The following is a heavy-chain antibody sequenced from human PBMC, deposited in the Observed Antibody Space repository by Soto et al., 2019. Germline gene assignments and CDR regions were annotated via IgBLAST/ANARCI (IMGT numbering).Heavy chain of an antibody. CDR2: IYPGDSDT. V-gene: IGHV5-51*01. CDR1: GYSFTSYW. Sequence: GESLKISCKGSGYSFTSYWIGWVRQMPGKGLEWMGIIYPGDSDTRYSPSFQGQVTISADKSISTAYLQGSNLKASATAMYYCARFPLRSSSTSETTHYYYMDVWGKGTTVTVSS. D-gene: IGHD2-2*01. J-gene: IGHJ6*03. CDR3: ARFPLRSSSTSETTHYYYMDV.